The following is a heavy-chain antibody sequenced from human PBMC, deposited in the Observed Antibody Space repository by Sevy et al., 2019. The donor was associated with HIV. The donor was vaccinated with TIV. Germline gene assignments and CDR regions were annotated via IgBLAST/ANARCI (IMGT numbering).Heavy chain of an antibody. Sequence: GGSLRLSCAASGFSFSTYWMHWVRQAPGKGLEWVANIKQDESEKYYVASVKGRLTISRDNAKNSVYLEMNSLRPEDTAIYYCATGNSGSFDYWGQGTLVTVSS. D-gene: IGHD3-22*01. V-gene: IGHV3-7*01. J-gene: IGHJ4*02. CDR3: ATGNSGSFDY. CDR1: GFSFSTYW. CDR2: IKQDESEK.